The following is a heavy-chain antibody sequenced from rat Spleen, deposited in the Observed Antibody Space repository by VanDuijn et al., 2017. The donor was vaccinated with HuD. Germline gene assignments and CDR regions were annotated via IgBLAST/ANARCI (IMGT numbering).Heavy chain of an antibody. V-gene: IGHV5-20*01. CDR3: TTENYWFAY. CDR2: ISFDGSTT. D-gene: IGHD1-10*01. CDR1: GFTFSNSD. J-gene: IGHJ3*01. Sequence: EVQVVESGGGLVQPGRSMKLSCAVSGFTFSNSDMAWVRQAPTKGPEWVASISFDGSTTYYRDSVKGRFTISRDNTKSTLYLQMNSLRSEDTATYYCTTENYWFAYWGQGTLVTVSS.